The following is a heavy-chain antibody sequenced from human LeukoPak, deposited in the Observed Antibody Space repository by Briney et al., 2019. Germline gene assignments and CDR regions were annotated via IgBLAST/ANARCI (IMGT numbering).Heavy chain of an antibody. CDR2: IYYSGST. CDR1: GGSISSFY. D-gene: IGHD1-26*01. J-gene: IGHJ4*02. V-gene: IGHV4-59*01. CDR3: ASHIVGATTFGY. Sequence: QPSETLSLTCTVSGGSISSFYWSWIRQPPGKGLEWIGYIYYSGSTNYNPSLKSRVTISVDTSKNQFSLKLRSVTAADTAVYYCASHIVGATTFGYWGQGTLVTVSP.